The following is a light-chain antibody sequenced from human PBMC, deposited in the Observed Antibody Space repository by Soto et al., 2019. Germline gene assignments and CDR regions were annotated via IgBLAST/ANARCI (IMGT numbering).Light chain of an antibody. CDR1: SSNIGARYE. Sequence: QSVLTQPPSVSGAPGQTVTISCTGSSSNIGARYEVHWYQQVPGTAPKLLIYEDVKRPSGIPDRFSGSKSGASASLAITGLLSEDEAEYYCQSYDSSLSGVVFGGGTQLTV. V-gene: IGLV1-40*01. J-gene: IGLJ2*01. CDR2: EDV. CDR3: QSYDSSLSGVV.